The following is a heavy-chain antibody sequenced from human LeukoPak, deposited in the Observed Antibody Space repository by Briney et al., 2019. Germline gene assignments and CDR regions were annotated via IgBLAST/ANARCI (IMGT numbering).Heavy chain of an antibody. CDR3: ARHSPRGHYYDFDF. V-gene: IGHV1-69*02. J-gene: IGHJ4*02. D-gene: IGHD3-22*01. Sequence: AAVKDCCKHPGGTLITHYISWVRQAPGQSLAWVGRIVPVIGVATYAQSVQGRVTITADRPTNTACLERGSLRFEDRAVYFCARHSPRGHYYDFDFWGQGSLVTVSS. CDR1: GGTLITHY. CDR2: IVPVIGVA.